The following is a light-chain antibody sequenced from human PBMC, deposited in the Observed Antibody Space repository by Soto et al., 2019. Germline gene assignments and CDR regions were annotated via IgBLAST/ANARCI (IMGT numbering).Light chain of an antibody. Sequence: QSVLTQPPSAYGTPGQRVTISCSGSSSNIETNSVYWYQHLPGTAPRLLIYSDDQRPSGVPDRFSGSKSGTSASLAISGLRSEDEADYYCSTWDDSQVIFGGGTKVTVL. J-gene: IGLJ2*01. CDR2: SDD. CDR1: SSNIETNS. V-gene: IGLV1-47*02. CDR3: STWDDSQVI.